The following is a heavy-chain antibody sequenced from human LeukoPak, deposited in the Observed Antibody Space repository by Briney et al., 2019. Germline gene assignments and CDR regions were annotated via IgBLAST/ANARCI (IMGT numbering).Heavy chain of an antibody. D-gene: IGHD3-9*01. V-gene: IGHV4-61*02. CDR3: ARVTGYMIEDYFDY. CDR2: IYTTEKT. CDR1: GGSISSGSYY. Sequence: SETLSLTCSVSGGSISSGSYYWSWIRQPAGKGLEWIGRIYTTEKTNYNPSLKSRVTISLDTSKNQFSLKLTSVTAADTAVYYCARVTGYMIEDYFDYWGQGILVTVSS. J-gene: IGHJ4*02.